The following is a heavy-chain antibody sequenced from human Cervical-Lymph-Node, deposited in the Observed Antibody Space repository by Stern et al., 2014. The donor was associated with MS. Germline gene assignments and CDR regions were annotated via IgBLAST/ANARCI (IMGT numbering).Heavy chain of an antibody. CDR2: IWYDGSNK. D-gene: IGHD5-18*01. J-gene: IGHJ4*02. CDR1: GFTFSSYG. CDR3: ARGQLWLPVDY. V-gene: IGHV3-33*01. Sequence: VQLVESGGGVVQPGRSLRLSCAASGFTFSSYGMHWVRQAPGKGLEGVAVIWYDGSNKYYADSVKGRFTISRDNSKNTLYLQMNSLRAEDTAVYYCARGQLWLPVDYWGQGTLVTVSS.